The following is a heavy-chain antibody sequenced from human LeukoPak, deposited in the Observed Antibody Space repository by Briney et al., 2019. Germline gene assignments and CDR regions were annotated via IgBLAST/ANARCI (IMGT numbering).Heavy chain of an antibody. CDR2: IIPILGIA. D-gene: IGHD6-19*01. J-gene: IGHJ4*02. CDR1: GGTFSSYA. V-gene: IGHV1-69*04. CDR3: ARGTGWLGPFDY. Sequence: EASVKVSCKASGGTFSSYAISWVRQAPGQGLEWMGRIIPILGIANYAQKFQGRVTITADKSTSTAYMELSSLRSEDTAVYYCARGTGWLGPFDYWGQGTLVTVPS.